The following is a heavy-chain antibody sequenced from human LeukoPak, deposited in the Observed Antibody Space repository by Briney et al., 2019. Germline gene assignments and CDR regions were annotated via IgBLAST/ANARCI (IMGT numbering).Heavy chain of an antibody. Sequence: GGSLRLSCAASGFTFSSYWMHWVRQVPGKGLVWVSRINSDGSSTSYADSVKGRFAISRDNAKNTLYLQMNSLRVEDTAVYYCVRGERVHNHFWSGYDGFDPWGQGTLVTVSS. D-gene: IGHD3-3*02. J-gene: IGHJ5*02. CDR3: VRGERVHNHFWSGYDGFDP. V-gene: IGHV3-74*01. CDR2: INSDGSST. CDR1: GFTFSSYW.